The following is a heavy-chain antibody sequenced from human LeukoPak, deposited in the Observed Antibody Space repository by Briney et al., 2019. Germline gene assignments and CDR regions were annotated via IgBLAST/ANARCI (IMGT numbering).Heavy chain of an antibody. CDR1: GYTFTSYG. D-gene: IGHD3-10*01. CDR2: ISAYNGNT. V-gene: IGHV1-18*01. Sequence: ASVKVSCKASGYTFTSYGISWVRQAPGQGLEWMGWISAYNGNTNYAQKLQGRVTMTIDTSTSTAYMELRSLRSDDTAVYYCARARGYYGSGSYYKGYYFDYWGQGTLVTVSS. CDR3: ARARGYYGSGSYYKGYYFDY. J-gene: IGHJ4*02.